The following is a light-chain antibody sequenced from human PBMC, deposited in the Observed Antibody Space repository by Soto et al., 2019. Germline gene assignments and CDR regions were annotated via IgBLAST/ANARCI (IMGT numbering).Light chain of an antibody. V-gene: IGKV3-11*01. Sequence: PGERSTLSCSASPSVSNSLAWYQQKPGQAPRLLISDASNRATGIPARFSGSGSGTDFTLTISSLEPEDFAVYYCHQRQYWPPITFGQGTRLEIK. J-gene: IGKJ5*01. CDR2: DAS. CDR1: PSVSNS. CDR3: HQRQYWPPIT.